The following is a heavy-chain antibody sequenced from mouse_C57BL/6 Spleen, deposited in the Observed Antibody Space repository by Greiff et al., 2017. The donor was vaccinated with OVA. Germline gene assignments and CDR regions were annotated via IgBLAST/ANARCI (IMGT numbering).Heavy chain of an antibody. CDR3: ARLGHYYGSSWFDY. CDR1: GYTFTSYW. Sequence: QVQLQQPGAELVMPGASVKLSCKASGYTFTSYWMHWVKQRPGQGLEWIGEIDPSDSYTNYNQKFKGKSTLTVDKSSSTAYMQLSSLTSEDSAVYYCARLGHYYGSSWFDYWGQGTTLTVSS. V-gene: IGHV1-69*01. J-gene: IGHJ2*01. CDR2: IDPSDSYT. D-gene: IGHD1-1*01.